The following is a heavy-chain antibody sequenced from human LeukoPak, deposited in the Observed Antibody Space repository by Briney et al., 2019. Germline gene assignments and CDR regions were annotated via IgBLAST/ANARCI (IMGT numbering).Heavy chain of an antibody. CDR2: INPNSGGT. CDR3: ARGFQQWLINN. D-gene: IGHD6-19*01. CDR1: GYTFTDNY. Sequence: ASVNLSFKASGYTFTDNYIHWVRQAPGQGLRWIGWINPNSGGTNYAQRLQGRATMTRDTSISTAYMELSRLTSDDTAVYYCARGFQQWLINNWGQGTLVTVSS. J-gene: IGHJ4*02. V-gene: IGHV1-2*02.